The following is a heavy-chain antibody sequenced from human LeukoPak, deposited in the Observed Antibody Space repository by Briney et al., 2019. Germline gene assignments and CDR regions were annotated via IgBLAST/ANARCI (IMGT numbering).Heavy chain of an antibody. V-gene: IGHV4-61*02. J-gene: IGHJ6*02. D-gene: IGHD2-15*01. Sequence: SETLSLTCTVSGGSISSGSYYWSWIRQPAGKGLEWIGRIYTSGSTNYNPSLKSRVTISVDTSKNQFSLKLSSVTAADTAVYYCVRDFGKLGYCSGGSCQQSNWYGMDVWGQGTTVTVSS. CDR2: IYTSGST. CDR1: GGSISSGSYY. CDR3: VRDFGKLGYCSGGSCQQSNWYGMDV.